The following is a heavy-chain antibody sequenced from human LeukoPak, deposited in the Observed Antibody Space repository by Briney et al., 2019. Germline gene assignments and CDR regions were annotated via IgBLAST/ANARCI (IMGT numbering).Heavy chain of an antibody. CDR1: GVSISSGGYS. Sequence: SPSETLSLTCAVSGVSISSGGYSWSWIRQPPGKGLEWIGYIYHSGSTYYNPSLKSRVTISVDRSKNQFSLKLSSVTAADTAVYYCARDGAGYQDAFDIWGQGTMVTVSS. V-gene: IGHV4-30-2*01. CDR2: IYHSGST. CDR3: ARDGAGYQDAFDI. D-gene: IGHD5-12*01. J-gene: IGHJ3*02.